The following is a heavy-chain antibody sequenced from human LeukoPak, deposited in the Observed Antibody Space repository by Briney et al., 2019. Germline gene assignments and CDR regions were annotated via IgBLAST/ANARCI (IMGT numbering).Heavy chain of an antibody. Sequence: PGGSLRLSCAASGFTFSSYAMRWVRQAPGKGLEWVSAISGSGGSTYYADSVKGRFTISRDNSKNTLYLQMNSLRAEDTAVYYCANSALKRITMVRGVIYYFDYWGQGTLVTVSS. J-gene: IGHJ4*02. CDR1: GFTFSSYA. V-gene: IGHV3-23*01. D-gene: IGHD3-10*01. CDR3: ANSALKRITMVRGVIYYFDY. CDR2: ISGSGGST.